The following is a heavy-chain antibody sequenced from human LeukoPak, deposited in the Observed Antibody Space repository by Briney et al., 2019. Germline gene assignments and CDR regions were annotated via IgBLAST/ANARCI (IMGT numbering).Heavy chain of an antibody. CDR2: INPSGGST. CDR3: ARSRSAYCGGDCYSSTGIDY. Sequence: ASVKVSCKASGYTFTSYYMHWVRQAPGQGLEWMGIINPSGGSTSYAQKFQGRVTITADESTSTADMELSSLRSEDTAVYYCARSRSAYCGGDCYSSTGIDYWGQGTLVTVSS. J-gene: IGHJ4*02. CDR1: GYTFTSYY. V-gene: IGHV1-46*01. D-gene: IGHD2-21*02.